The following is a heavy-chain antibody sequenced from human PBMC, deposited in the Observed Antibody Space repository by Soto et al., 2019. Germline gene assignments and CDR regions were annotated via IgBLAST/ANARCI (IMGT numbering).Heavy chain of an antibody. Sequence: SVKVSCKASGGTFSSYSISWVRQAPGQGLEWMGGIIPIFGTANYAQKFQGRVTITADKSTSTAYMELSSLRSEDTAVYYCARVEDSSSWYGGSFFDYWGQGTLVTVSS. J-gene: IGHJ4*02. CDR2: IIPIFGTA. D-gene: IGHD6-13*01. CDR3: ARVEDSSSWYGGSFFDY. CDR1: GGTFSSYS. V-gene: IGHV1-69*06.